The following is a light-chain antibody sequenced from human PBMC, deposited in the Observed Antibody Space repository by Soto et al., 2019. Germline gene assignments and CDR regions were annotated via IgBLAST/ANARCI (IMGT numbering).Light chain of an antibody. CDR1: KAVNSW. V-gene: IGKV1-12*01. CDR3: QQSNNHPIS. CDR2: DVS. J-gene: IGKJ5*01. Sequence: DNPLTQSPSSISASVGDRVTVICGASKAVNSWLAWFQQKPGMAPKLVIYDVSSLQSGVPSRFRGSGSGTEFTLTISSLQHEDFATYYCQQSNNHPISFGQGTRLEIK.